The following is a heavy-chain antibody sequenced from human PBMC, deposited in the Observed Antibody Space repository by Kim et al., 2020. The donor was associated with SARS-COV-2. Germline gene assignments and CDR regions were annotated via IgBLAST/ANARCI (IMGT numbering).Heavy chain of an antibody. CDR3: ARVRVTGTTRSPGDY. CDR1: GFTFSSYA. J-gene: IGHJ4*01. CDR2: ISYDGSNK. D-gene: IGHD1-7*01. Sequence: GGSLRLSCAASGFTFSSYAMHWVRQAPGKGLEWVAVISYDGSNKYYADSVKGRFTISRDNSKNTLYLQMNSLRAEDTAVYYCARVRVTGTTRSPGDYWG. V-gene: IGHV3-30-3*01.